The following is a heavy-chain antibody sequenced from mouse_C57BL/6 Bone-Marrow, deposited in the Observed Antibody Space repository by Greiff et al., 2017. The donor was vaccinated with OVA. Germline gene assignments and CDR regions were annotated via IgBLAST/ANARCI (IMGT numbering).Heavy chain of an antibody. CDR3: ARPVVADY. CDR1: GYTFTSYW. CDR2: IHPNSGST. Sequence: VQLQQPGAELVKPGASVKLSCTASGYTFTSYWMHWVKQRPGQGLEWIGMIHPNSGSTNYNEKFKSKATLTVDKSSSTAYMQRSSLTSEDSAVYYCARPVVADYWGQGTTLTVSS. J-gene: IGHJ2*01. V-gene: IGHV1-64*01. D-gene: IGHD1-1*01.